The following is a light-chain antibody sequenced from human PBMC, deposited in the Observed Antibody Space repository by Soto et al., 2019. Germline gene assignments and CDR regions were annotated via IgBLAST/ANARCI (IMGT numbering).Light chain of an antibody. V-gene: IGKV3-15*01. CDR2: GAS. Sequence: EIVLTQSPGTLSLSPGERATLNCSASQSVRSSYLAWYQQQPGQAPRLLIYGASTRATGIPARFSGSGSGTDFALTISSLEPEDFAVYYCQHYNNWPPWTFGQGTKVDIK. CDR1: QSVRSSY. J-gene: IGKJ1*01. CDR3: QHYNNWPPWT.